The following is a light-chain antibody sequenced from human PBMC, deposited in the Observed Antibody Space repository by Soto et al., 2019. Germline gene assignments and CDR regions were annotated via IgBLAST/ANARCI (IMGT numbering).Light chain of an antibody. CDR1: QSVRNN. V-gene: IGKV3-15*01. Sequence: EIVMTQSPATLSVSPGERATVPCRASQSVRNNLAWYQQKPGQAPRLLIYGASTRATGIPARFSGSGYGTEFTLTISSLQSEDFAAYYCQQYNNWPLTFGGGTKV. CDR3: QQYNNWPLT. J-gene: IGKJ4*01. CDR2: GAS.